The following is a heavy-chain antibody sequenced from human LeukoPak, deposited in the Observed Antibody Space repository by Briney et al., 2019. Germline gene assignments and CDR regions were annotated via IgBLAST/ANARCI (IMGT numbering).Heavy chain of an antibody. Sequence: PSETLSLTCTVSGGSISSYYWSWIRQPPGKGLEWIGYIYYSGSTNCNPSLKSRVTISVDTSKNQFSLKLSSVTAADTAVYYCAREAIRFLEWLDLDYWGQGTLVTVSS. J-gene: IGHJ4*02. V-gene: IGHV4-59*12. CDR3: AREAIRFLEWLDLDY. CDR1: GGSISSYY. CDR2: IYYSGST. D-gene: IGHD3-3*01.